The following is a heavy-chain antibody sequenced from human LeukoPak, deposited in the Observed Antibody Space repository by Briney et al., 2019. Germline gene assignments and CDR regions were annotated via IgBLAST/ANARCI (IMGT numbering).Heavy chain of an antibody. D-gene: IGHD6-13*01. V-gene: IGHV4-34*01. CDR2: INHSGST. Sequence: SETLSLTCAVYGGSFSGYYWSWIRQPPGKGLEWIGEINHSGSTNYNPSLKSRVTISVDTSKNQFSLKLSSVTAADTAVYYCARGLSGSLDQWGQGTLVTVSS. CDR1: GGSFSGYY. J-gene: IGHJ4*02. CDR3: ARGLSGSLDQ.